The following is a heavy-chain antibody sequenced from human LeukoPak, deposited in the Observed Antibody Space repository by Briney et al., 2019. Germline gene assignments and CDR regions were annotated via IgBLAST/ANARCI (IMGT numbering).Heavy chain of an antibody. CDR1: GRSFSGYY. D-gene: IGHD6-25*01. CDR2: INHSGST. CDR3: ARHPSSALDY. J-gene: IGHJ4*02. Sequence: PSETLSLTCAVYGRSFSGYYWSWIRQPPGKGLEWIGEINHSGSTNYNPSLKSRVTISVDTSKNQFSLKLSSVTAADTAVYYCARHPSSALDYWGQGTLVTVSS. V-gene: IGHV4-34*01.